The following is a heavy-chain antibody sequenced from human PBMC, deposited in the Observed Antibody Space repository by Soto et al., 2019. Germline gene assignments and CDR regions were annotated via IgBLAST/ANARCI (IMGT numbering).Heavy chain of an antibody. J-gene: IGHJ4*02. Sequence: GGSLRLSCAASGFTFSSYAMSWVRQAPGKGLEWVSAISGSGGSTYYADSVKGRFTISRDNSKNTLYLQMNSLRAEDTAVYYCARDHNYGDHGGDDYWGQGTLVTVSS. V-gene: IGHV3-23*01. CDR2: ISGSGGST. CDR3: ARDHNYGDHGGDDY. D-gene: IGHD4-17*01. CDR1: GFTFSSYA.